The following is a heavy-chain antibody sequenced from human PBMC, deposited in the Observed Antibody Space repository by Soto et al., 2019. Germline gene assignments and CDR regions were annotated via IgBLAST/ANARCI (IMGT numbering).Heavy chain of an antibody. CDR3: ARRYGSAFDI. V-gene: IGHV4-59*01. Sequence: SETLSLTCTVSGGSISSYYWSWIRQPPGKGLEWIGYIYHSGSTYYNPSLKSRVTISVDRSKNQFSLKLSSVTAADTAVYYCARRYGSAFDIWGQGTMVTVSS. D-gene: IGHD3-10*01. CDR2: IYHSGST. CDR1: GGSISSYY. J-gene: IGHJ3*02.